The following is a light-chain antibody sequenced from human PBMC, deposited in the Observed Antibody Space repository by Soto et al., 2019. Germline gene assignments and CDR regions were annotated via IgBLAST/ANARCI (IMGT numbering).Light chain of an antibody. CDR1: QSISSW. J-gene: IGKJ3*01. CDR2: NAS. V-gene: IGKV1-5*03. Sequence: DIQMTQSPSTLSASVGDRVTITCRASQSISSWLAWYQQKPGQDPKLLIYNASSLESGVPSRFSGSGSGTESTLAISSLQPDDVATKYCEKDNSYPLTFGPGTKVDIK. CDR3: EKDNSYPLT.